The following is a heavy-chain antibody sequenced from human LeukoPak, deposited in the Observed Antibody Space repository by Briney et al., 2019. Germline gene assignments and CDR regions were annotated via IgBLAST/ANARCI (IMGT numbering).Heavy chain of an antibody. CDR1: GGSMNNYY. V-gene: IGHV4-4*09. J-gene: IGHJ4*02. D-gene: IGHD5-12*01. CDR2: IYSSGST. Sequence: SETLSLTCTVSGGSMNNYYWSWLQQPPGKGLEWIGYIYSSGSTTYNPSLRSRVTISVDTSKTQFSLKLNSVTAAETAVYYCARRALGATFFDYWGQGTLVTVSS. CDR3: ARRALGATFFDY.